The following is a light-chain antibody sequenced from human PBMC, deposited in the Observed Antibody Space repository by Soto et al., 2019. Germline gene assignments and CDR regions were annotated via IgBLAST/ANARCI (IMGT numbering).Light chain of an antibody. V-gene: IGLV2-14*01. Sequence: QSVLAQPSSVSGSPGRSIASSCTGTSTDGGGYNYVSWYQHHPGKGPKLIIYEVNNRPSGVSDRFSGSKSGNKASLTISNLEAEDESDYYCGSYTSTDTPFVFGTGTKVTVL. CDR3: GSYTSTDTPFV. CDR1: STDGGGYNY. J-gene: IGLJ1*01. CDR2: EVN.